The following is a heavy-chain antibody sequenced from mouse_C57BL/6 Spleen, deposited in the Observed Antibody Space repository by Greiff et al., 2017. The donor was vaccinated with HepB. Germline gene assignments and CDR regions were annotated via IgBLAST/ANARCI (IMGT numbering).Heavy chain of an antibody. J-gene: IGHJ3*01. V-gene: IGHV1-15*01. Sequence: QVQLQQSGAELVRPGASVTLSCKASGYTFTDYEMHWVKQTPVHGLEWIGAIDPETGGTAYNQKFKGKAILTADKSSSTAYVELRSLTSEDSAVYYTLGRGFAYWGQGTLVTVSA. CDR3: LGRGFAY. CDR2: IDPETGGT. D-gene: IGHD4-1*01. CDR1: GYTFTDYE.